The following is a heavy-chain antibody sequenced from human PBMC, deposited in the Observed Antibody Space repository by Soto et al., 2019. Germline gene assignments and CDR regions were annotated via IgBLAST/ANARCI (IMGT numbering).Heavy chain of an antibody. CDR2: IYYSGIT. J-gene: IGHJ6*02. V-gene: IGHV4-59*12. D-gene: IGHD5-12*01. CDR3: ARTDCGSDWLGKHV. Sequence: SATLPLTCTVAGGSISSYYGSWIRQPPGQGLEWIGYIYYSGITNYNPSLKSRVTISVATSKNQFSLMLSSVTPPHTAVYSCARTDCGSDWLGKHVWGQGTTVPLSS. CDR1: GGSISSYY.